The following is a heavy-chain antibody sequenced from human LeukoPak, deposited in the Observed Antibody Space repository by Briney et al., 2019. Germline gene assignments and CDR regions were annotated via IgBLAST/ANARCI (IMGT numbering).Heavy chain of an antibody. Sequence: GGSLRLSCAASGFSFSNYGMSWVRQAPGKGLEWVSAISGSGGSTYYADSVKGRFTISRDNSKNTLYLQMNSLRAEDTAVYYCANSNYYDSSGYYYGVFGYFDYWGQGTLVTVSS. CDR1: GFSFSNYG. D-gene: IGHD3-22*01. V-gene: IGHV3-23*01. J-gene: IGHJ4*02. CDR3: ANSNYYDSSGYYYGVFGYFDY. CDR2: ISGSGGST.